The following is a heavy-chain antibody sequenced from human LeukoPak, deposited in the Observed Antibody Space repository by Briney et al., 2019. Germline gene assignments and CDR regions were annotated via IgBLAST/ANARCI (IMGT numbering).Heavy chain of an antibody. J-gene: IGHJ3*02. CDR2: INHIGSA. CDR3: ASPTTVTTSAYRAFDI. Sequence: SETLSLTCAVYGGSFSDNYWSWIRQPPGKGLEWIGEINHIGSANYSPSLRSRVTISVDTSKNQFSLNLRSVTAADTAVYYCASPTTVTTSAYRAFDIWGQGTMVTVSA. D-gene: IGHD4-17*01. V-gene: IGHV4-34*01. CDR1: GGSFSDNY.